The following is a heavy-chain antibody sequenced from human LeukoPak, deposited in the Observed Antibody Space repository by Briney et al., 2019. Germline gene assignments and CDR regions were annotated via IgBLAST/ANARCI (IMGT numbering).Heavy chain of an antibody. V-gene: IGHV3-11*01. CDR1: GFTFSDYY. CDR3: ARDNSWELLFDY. D-gene: IGHD1-26*01. CDR2: ISSSRSTI. J-gene: IGHJ4*02. Sequence: PGGSLRLSCAASGFTFSDYYMSWIRQAPGKGLEWVSYISSSRSTIYYADSVKGRFTISRDNAKNSLYLQMNSLRAEDTAVYYCARDNSWELLFDYWGQGTLVTVSS.